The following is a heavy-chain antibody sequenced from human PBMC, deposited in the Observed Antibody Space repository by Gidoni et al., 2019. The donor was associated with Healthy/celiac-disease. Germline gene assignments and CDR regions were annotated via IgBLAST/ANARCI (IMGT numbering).Heavy chain of an antibody. CDR2: ISYDGSNK. V-gene: IGHV3-30-3*01. J-gene: IGHJ3*02. CDR1: GFTFSSYA. CDR3: ARAEYSSSSGASFDI. D-gene: IGHD6-13*01. Sequence: QVQLVESGGGVVQPGRSLRLSCAASGFTFSSYAMHWVRQAPGKGLEWVAVISYDGSNKYYADSVKGRFTISRDNSKNTLYLQMNSLRAEDTAVYYCARAEYSSSSGASFDIWGQGTMVTVSS.